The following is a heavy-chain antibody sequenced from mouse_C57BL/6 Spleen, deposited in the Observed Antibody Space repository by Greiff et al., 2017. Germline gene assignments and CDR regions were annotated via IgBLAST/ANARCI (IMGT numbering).Heavy chain of an antibody. CDR3: ARLSYGSSSWFAY. CDR1: GYTFTDYN. J-gene: IGHJ3*01. CDR2: INPNNGGT. Sequence: EVQLQQSGPELVKPGASVKMSCKASGYTFTDYNMHWVKQSHGKSLEWIGYINPNNGGTSYNQKFKGKATLTVNKSSSTAYMELRSLTSEDSAVYYCARLSYGSSSWFAYWGKGLWSLSLQ. D-gene: IGHD1-1*01. V-gene: IGHV1-22*01.